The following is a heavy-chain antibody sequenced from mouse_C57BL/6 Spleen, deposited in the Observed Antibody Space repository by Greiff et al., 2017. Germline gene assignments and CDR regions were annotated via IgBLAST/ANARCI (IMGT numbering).Heavy chain of an antibody. V-gene: IGHV3-6*01. J-gene: IGHJ4*01. CDR2: ISYDGSN. D-gene: IGHD4-1*01. CDR3: ARDRTGTFMDY. CDR1: GYSITSGYY. Sequence: EVQLQQSGPGLVKPSQSLSLTCSVTGYSITSGYYWNWIRQFPGNKLEWMGYISYDGSNNYNPSLKNRISTTRDTSKNQFFLKLNSVTTEDTATYYCARDRTGTFMDYWGQGTSVTVSS.